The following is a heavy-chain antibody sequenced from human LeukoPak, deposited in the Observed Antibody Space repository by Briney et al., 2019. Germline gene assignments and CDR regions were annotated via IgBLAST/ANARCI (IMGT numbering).Heavy chain of an antibody. J-gene: IGHJ5*02. V-gene: IGHV1-18*01. CDR2: ISAYNGNT. CDR1: GYTFTSYG. Sequence: ASVKASCEASGYTFTSYGVSWVRQAPGQGLEWMGWISAYNGNTNYAQKLQGRVTMTTDTSTSTAYMELRSLRSDDTAVYYCARRGAMTTVTYNWFDPWGQGTLVTVSS. CDR3: ARRGAMTTVTYNWFDP. D-gene: IGHD4-17*01.